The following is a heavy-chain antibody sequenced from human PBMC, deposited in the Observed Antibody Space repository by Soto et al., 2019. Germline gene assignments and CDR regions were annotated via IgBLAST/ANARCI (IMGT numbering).Heavy chain of an antibody. V-gene: IGHV1-8*01. CDR3: ARGLEWSWSLDP. D-gene: IGHD3-3*01. J-gene: IGHJ5*02. CDR1: GYTFTSYD. Sequence: QVQLVQSGAEVKKPGASVKVSCKASGYTFTSYDINWVRQATGQGLEWMGWMNPNSGNTGYAQKFKGRVPSTRHXSISTAYMELSSLRSEDTAMYYCARGLEWSWSLDPWGQGTLVTVSS. CDR2: MNPNSGNT.